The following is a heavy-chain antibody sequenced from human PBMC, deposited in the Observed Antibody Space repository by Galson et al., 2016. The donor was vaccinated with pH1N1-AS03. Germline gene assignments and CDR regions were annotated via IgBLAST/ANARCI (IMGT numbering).Heavy chain of an antibody. D-gene: IGHD2/OR15-2a*01. CDR1: GFSLATSEVG. Sequence: PALVKPTQTLTLTCAFSGFSLATSEVGVGWIRQPPGKALEWLALIYWDDDKLYNPSLKSRLTVTKDTSKNLVVLTLTDMDPVDTATYFCTRSRYYNTNLYYFDYWGQGTLVTVSS. CDR2: IYWDDDK. V-gene: IGHV2-5*02. J-gene: IGHJ4*02. CDR3: TRSRYYNTNLYYFDY.